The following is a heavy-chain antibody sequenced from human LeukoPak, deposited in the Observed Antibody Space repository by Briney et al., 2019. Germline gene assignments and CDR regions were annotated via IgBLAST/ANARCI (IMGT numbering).Heavy chain of an antibody. D-gene: IGHD5-18*01. CDR2: INPNSGGT. J-gene: IGHJ4*02. CDR3: ARDRPGYSYGYGY. Sequence: VASVKVSCKASGYTFTGYYMHWVRQAPGQGLEWVGWINPNSGGTNYAQKFQGRVTMTRDTSISTAYMELSRLRSDDTAVYYCARDRPGYSYGYGYWGQGTLVTVSS. CDR1: GYTFTGYY. V-gene: IGHV1-2*02.